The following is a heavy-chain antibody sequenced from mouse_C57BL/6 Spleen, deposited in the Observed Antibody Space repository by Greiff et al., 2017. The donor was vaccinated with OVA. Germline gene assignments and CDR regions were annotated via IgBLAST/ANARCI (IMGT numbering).Heavy chain of an antibody. J-gene: IGHJ3*01. CDR1: GFSLTSYG. Sequence: VKLQESGPGLVQPSQSLSITCTVSGFSLTSYGVHWVRQSPGKGLEWLGVIWSGGSTDYNAAFISRLSISKDNSKSQVFFKMNSLQADDTAIYYWARIPLYDGYYMPFAYWGQGTLVTVSA. CDR2: IWSGGST. D-gene: IGHD2-3*01. V-gene: IGHV2-2*01. CDR3: ARIPLYDGYYMPFAY.